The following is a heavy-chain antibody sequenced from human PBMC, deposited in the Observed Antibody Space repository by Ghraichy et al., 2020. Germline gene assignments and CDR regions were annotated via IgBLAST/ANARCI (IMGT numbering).Heavy chain of an antibody. D-gene: IGHD7-27*01. CDR2: TYYRSKWYN. CDR3: AGETGRGGYFDL. J-gene: IGHJ2*01. CDR1: GDSVSSNSAA. Sequence: SQTLSLTCAISGDSVSSNSAAWNWIRQSPSRGLEWLGRTYYRSKWYNDYAVSVKSRITINQDTSKNQLSLQLNSVTPEDTAVYYCAGETGRGGYFDLWGRGTLVTVSS. V-gene: IGHV6-1*01.